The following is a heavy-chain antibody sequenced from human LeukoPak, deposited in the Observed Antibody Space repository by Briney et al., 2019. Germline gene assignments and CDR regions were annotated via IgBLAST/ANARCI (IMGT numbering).Heavy chain of an antibody. J-gene: IGHJ4*02. D-gene: IGHD2-21*01. V-gene: IGHV3-23*01. CDR2: ISGSGDST. CDR1: GFTFSSCS. CDR3: ARHTVVVNPLDY. Sequence: GGSLRLSCAASGFTFSSCSMNWVRQAPGKGLEWVSVISGSGDSTYYADSVKGRFTVSRDNSKNSLYLQMNSLRAEDTAVYYCARHTVVVNPLDYWGQGTLVTVSS.